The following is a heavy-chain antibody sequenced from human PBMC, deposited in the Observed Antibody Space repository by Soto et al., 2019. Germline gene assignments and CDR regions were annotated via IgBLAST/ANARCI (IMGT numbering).Heavy chain of an antibody. CDR2: IYYSGST. V-gene: IGHV4-59*08. Sequence: PSETLSLTCTVFGGSISSYYWSWIRQPPGKGLEWIGYIYYSGSTNYNPSLKSRVTISVDTSKNQFSLKLSSVTAADTAVYYCARLRSYYDFWSGAQPNWFDPWGQGTLVTVSS. CDR3: ARLRSYYDFWSGAQPNWFDP. D-gene: IGHD3-3*01. J-gene: IGHJ5*02. CDR1: GGSISSYY.